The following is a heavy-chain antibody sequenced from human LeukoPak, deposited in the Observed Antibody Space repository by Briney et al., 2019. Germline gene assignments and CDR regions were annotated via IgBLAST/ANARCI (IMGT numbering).Heavy chain of an antibody. J-gene: IGHJ5*02. CDR3: ATFRGSSSPRFDP. CDR2: FDHEDGET. D-gene: IGHD6-13*01. V-gene: IGHV1-24*01. Sequence: GASVKVSCKVSGYTLTELSMHWVRQAAGKGLEGMGGFDHEDGETRYAQKLQGRVTMTDDTSTDTAYMELSSLRSEDTAVYYCATFRGSSSPRFDPWGQGTLVTVSS. CDR1: GYTLTELS.